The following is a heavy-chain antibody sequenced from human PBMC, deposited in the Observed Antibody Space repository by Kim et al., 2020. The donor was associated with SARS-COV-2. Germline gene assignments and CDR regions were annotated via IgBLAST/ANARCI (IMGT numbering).Heavy chain of an antibody. J-gene: IGHJ4*02. D-gene: IGHD3-3*01. V-gene: IGHV3-15*01. CDR3: TTRSFLEWLSYDY. Sequence: GGSLRLSCAASGFTFSNAWMSWVRQAPGKGLEWVGRIKSKTDGGTTDYAAPVKGRFTISRDDSKNTLYLQMNSLKTEDTAVYYCTTRSFLEWLSYDYWGQGTLVTVSS. CDR2: IKSKTDGGTT. CDR1: GFTFSNAW.